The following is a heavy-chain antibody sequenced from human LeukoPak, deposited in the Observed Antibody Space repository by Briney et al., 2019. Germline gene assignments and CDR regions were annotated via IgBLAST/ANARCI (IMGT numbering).Heavy chain of an antibody. J-gene: IGHJ4*02. CDR2: IKPSGGST. Sequence: ASVKVSCKASGHTFTDYYMHWVRQAPGQGLEWMGIIKPSGGSTSYAQKFQGRVTMTRDTSTSTVYMELRSLRSEDTAVYYCARAEYGDYAVGCDYWGQGTLVTVSS. V-gene: IGHV1-46*01. D-gene: IGHD4-17*01. CDR3: ARAEYGDYAVGCDY. CDR1: GHTFTDYY.